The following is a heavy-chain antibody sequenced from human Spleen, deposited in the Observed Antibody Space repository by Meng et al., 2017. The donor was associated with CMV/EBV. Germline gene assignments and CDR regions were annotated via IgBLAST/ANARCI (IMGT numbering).Heavy chain of an antibody. V-gene: IGHV3-48*03. CDR2: IGSRGVTI. CDR3: ARDKGVYSNYYYGMDV. J-gene: IGHJ6*02. Sequence: GESLKISCAASGFTFDDYAMHWVRQAPGKGLEWVSYIGSRGVTIYYADSVKGRFTISRDNAKNSLYLQMNSLRAEDTAVYYCARDKGVYSNYYYGMDVWGQGTTVTVSS. D-gene: IGHD4-11*01. CDR1: GFTFDDYA.